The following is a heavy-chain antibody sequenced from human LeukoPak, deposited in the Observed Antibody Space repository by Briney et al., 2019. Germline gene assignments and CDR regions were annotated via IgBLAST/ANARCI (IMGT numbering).Heavy chain of an antibody. Sequence: GGSLRLSCAASGFNFHDHAMSWFRQAPGKGLESVSAISSNGGSTYYANSVKGRFTISRDNSKNTLYLQMGSLRAEDLAVYYCARDFGLTGKVDYWGQGTLVTVSS. D-gene: IGHD1-20*01. CDR2: ISSNGGST. V-gene: IGHV3-64*01. J-gene: IGHJ4*02. CDR1: GFNFHDHA. CDR3: ARDFGLTGKVDY.